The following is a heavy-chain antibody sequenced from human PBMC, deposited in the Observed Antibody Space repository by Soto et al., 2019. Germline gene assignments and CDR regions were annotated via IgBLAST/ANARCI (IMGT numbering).Heavy chain of an antibody. CDR3: LLNYYETSGSYPYYFDY. J-gene: IGHJ4*02. CDR1: GFTFRNAW. Sequence: EVQLVESGGGLVKPGGSLRLSCAASGFTFRNAWMSWVRQAPGRGLEWVGRIKSKADGGTTDYAAPVQGRFSISRDDSKNTLYLQMNSLKTEDIAVYYCLLNYYETSGSYPYYFDYWGQGNLVTVSS. CDR2: IKSKADGGTT. V-gene: IGHV3-15*01. D-gene: IGHD3-22*01.